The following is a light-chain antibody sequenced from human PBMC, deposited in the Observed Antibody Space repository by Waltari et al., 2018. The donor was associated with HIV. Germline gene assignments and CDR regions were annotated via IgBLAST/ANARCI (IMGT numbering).Light chain of an antibody. V-gene: IGLV1-44*01. CDR1: TSNIGRNT. CDR3: ATWDDSLNGRGV. J-gene: IGLJ1*01. CDR2: SNN. Sequence: QSVLTQPPSASGTPGQRVTISCSGSTSNIGRNTVNWYQQLPGTAPELLIYSNNQRPSGVPDRFAGSKSDTSAALAISGLQSEDEADYYCATWDDSLNGRGVFGTGTRVTVL.